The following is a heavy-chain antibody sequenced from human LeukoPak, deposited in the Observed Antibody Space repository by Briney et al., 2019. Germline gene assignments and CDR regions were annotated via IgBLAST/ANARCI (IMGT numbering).Heavy chain of an antibody. D-gene: IGHD3-22*01. CDR2: IYDSGST. V-gene: IGHV4-59*12. CDR1: GASINNYY. CDR3: ARRLRGYYDSSGYYRHIDY. Sequence: SETLSLTCTVSGASINNYYWSWIRQPPGKGLEWIGCIYDSGSTDYNPSLKSRVTISVDTSKNQFSLKLSSVTAADTAVYYCARRLRGYYDSSGYYRHIDYWGQGTLVTVSS. J-gene: IGHJ4*02.